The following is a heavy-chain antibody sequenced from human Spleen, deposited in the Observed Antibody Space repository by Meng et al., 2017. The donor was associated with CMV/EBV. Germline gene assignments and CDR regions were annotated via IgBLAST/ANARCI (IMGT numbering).Heavy chain of an antibody. J-gene: IGHJ5*02. CDR2: IKQDGSEK. CDR1: GFTFSSYW. D-gene: IGHD4-11*01. CDR3: ARDGPSSNYPNWFDP. V-gene: IGHV3-7*01. Sequence: GGSMRLSCAAYGFTFSSYWMSWVRQAAGKGLEWVANIKQDGSEKYYVDSVKGRFTISRDNAKNSLYLQMNSLRAEDTAVYYCARDGPSSNYPNWFDPWGQGTLVTVSS.